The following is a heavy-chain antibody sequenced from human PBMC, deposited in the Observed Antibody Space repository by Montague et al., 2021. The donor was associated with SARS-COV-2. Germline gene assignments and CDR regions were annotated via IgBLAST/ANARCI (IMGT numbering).Heavy chain of an antibody. CDR3: ARIFDSSWPTFDY. J-gene: IGHJ4*02. CDR2: IDWDDDK. CDR1: GFSLSTSGMC. D-gene: IGHD6-13*01. V-gene: IGHV2-70*01. Sequence: PALVKPTQTLTLTCTFSGFSLSTSGMCVNWIRQPPGKALEWLALIDWDDDKYYSTSLKTRLTISKDTSKNQVVLTMTNMDSVDTATYYCARIFDSSWPTFDYWGQGTLVTVSS.